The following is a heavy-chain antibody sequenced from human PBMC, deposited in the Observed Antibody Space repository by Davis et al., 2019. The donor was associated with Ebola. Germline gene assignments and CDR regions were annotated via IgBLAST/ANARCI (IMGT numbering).Heavy chain of an antibody. J-gene: IGHJ6*02. CDR2: ISTYNDNT. D-gene: IGHD3-10*01. Sequence: ASVKVSCKASGYTFTSYGITWVRQAPGQGLEWMGWISTYNDNTNYAQKLQGRVTMTTDTSTSTAYMELRSLRSDDTAVYYCARDVTMVQGVISPEHYGMDVWGQGTTVTVSS. CDR1: GYTFTSYG. V-gene: IGHV1-18*01. CDR3: ARDVTMVQGVISPEHYGMDV.